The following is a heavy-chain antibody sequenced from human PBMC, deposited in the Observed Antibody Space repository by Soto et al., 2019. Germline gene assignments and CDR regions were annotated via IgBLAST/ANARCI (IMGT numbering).Heavy chain of an antibody. CDR1: GGSFSGYY. CDR3: ARNMYDFWSGYYPWAFDY. CDR2: INHSGST. V-gene: IGHV4-34*01. J-gene: IGHJ4*02. Sequence: QVQLQQWGAGLLKPSETLSLTCAVYGGSFSGYYWSWIRQPPGKGLEWIGEINHSGSTNYNPSLKSRVTISVYTSKNQFSLKLSSVTAADTAVYYCARNMYDFWSGYYPWAFDYWGQGTLVTVSS. D-gene: IGHD3-3*01.